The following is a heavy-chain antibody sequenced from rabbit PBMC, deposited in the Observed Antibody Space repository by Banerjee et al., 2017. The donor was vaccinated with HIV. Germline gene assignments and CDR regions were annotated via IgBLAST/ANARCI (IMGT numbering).Heavy chain of an antibody. J-gene: IGHJ4*01. D-gene: IGHD8-1*01. V-gene: IGHV1S40*01. CDR2: INTGVGA. CDR3: ARSLYGDSSYNTFNL. Sequence: QSLEESGGDLVKPGASLTLTCTASGIDFSSYDYMCWVRQAPGKGLEWIGCINTGVGAYYASWAKGRFTISKTSSTTVTLQMTSLTAADTATYFCARSLYGDSSYNTFNLWGPGTL. CDR1: GIDFSSYDY.